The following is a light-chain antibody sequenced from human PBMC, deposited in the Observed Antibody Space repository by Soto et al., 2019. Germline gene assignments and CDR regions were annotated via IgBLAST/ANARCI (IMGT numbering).Light chain of an antibody. CDR1: QSISSW. Sequence: DIQMTQTPTTLSASVGHRTTITCRASQSISSWLAWYQQKPGKAPKLLIYDASSLESGVPSRFSGSGSGTEFTLTISSLQPDDFATYYCQQYNSYPITFGQGTRLEIK. CDR2: DAS. CDR3: QQYNSYPIT. V-gene: IGKV1-5*01. J-gene: IGKJ5*01.